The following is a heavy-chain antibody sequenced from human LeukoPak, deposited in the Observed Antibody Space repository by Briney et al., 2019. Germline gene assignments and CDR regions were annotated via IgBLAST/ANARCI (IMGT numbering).Heavy chain of an antibody. CDR1: GGTFSSYA. CDR3: AREGGYSSSSDGFTLGLDV. V-gene: IGHV1-69*13. Sequence: SVKVSCKASGGTFSSYAISWVRQAPGQGLEWMGGIIPIFGTANYAQKFQGRVTITADDSTGTAYMELSTLRSDDTAVYYCAREGGYSSSSDGFTLGLDVWGQGTTVTVSS. D-gene: IGHD6-13*01. CDR2: IIPIFGTA. J-gene: IGHJ6*02.